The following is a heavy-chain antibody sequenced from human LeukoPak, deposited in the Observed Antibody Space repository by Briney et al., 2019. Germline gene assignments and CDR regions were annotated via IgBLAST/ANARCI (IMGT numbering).Heavy chain of an antibody. CDR1: GFTFSRYA. CDR3: ARDASSDYDLGRYYFDH. CDR2: ISYDGTNE. J-gene: IGHJ4*02. V-gene: IGHV3-30*04. D-gene: IGHD5-12*01. Sequence: GGSLRLSCEASGFTFSRYAIHWVRQAPGKGQERVAVISYDGTNEYFADSVKGRFTISRSNSKNTVYLQMNSLRTEDTALYYCARDASSDYDLGRYYFDHWGQGTLVTVSS.